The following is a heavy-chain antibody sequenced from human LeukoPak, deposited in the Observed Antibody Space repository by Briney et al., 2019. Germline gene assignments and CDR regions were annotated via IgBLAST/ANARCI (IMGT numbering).Heavy chain of an antibody. CDR3: ARAPGNYYLHYGMDV. D-gene: IGHD3-10*01. CDR2: IYYSGST. Sequence: PSETLSLTCTVSGGSISSYYWSWIRQPPGKGLEWIGYIYYSGSTNYNPSLKSRVTISVDTSKNQFSLKLSSVTAADTAVYYCARAPGNYYLHYGMDVWGQGTTVTVSS. J-gene: IGHJ6*02. CDR1: GGSISSYY. V-gene: IGHV4-59*01.